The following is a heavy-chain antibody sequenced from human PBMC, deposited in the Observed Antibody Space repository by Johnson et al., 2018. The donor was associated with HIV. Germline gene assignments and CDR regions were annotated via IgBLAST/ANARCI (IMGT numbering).Heavy chain of an antibody. CDR3: ARDGGMGSTREDAFDI. CDR2: ISYDGSNK. CDR1: GFTFSSYA. Sequence: QEKLVESGGGVVQPGRSLRLSCAASGFTFSSYAMHWVRQAPGKGLEWVAVISYDGSNKYYADSVKGRFTISRDTSKNTLYLQMNSLRAEDTAVYYCARDGGMGSTREDAFDIWGQGTMVTVSS. V-gene: IGHV3-30-3*01. D-gene: IGHD2-2*01. J-gene: IGHJ3*02.